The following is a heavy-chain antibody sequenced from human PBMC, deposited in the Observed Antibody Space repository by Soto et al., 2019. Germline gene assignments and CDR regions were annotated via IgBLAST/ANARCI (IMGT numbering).Heavy chain of an antibody. D-gene: IGHD3-3*01. J-gene: IGHJ5*02. V-gene: IGHV3-15*01. CDR1: GFTFSDAL. Sequence: EVQLVESGGGLVKPGGSLRVSCAASGFTFSDALMTWVRQAPGKGLEWVGRIKSKSDGATTDYAAPVRGRFTISRDDSKNMMYLQMNSLKDEDSAVYYWTTGLTICGVIVDPWGQGTRVVVSS. CDR2: IKSKSDGATT. CDR3: TTGLTICGVIVDP.